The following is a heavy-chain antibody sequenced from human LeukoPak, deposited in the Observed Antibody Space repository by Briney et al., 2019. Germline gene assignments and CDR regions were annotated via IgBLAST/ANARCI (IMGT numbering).Heavy chain of an antibody. D-gene: IGHD3-3*01. CDR1: GGCISSGGYS. J-gene: IGHJ3*02. CDR3: RAYYDFWSGYNTLNPNDAFDI. CDR2: IYHSGST. V-gene: IGHV4-30-2*01. Sequence: PSQTLSLTCAVSGGCISSGGYSWSWIRQPPGKGLEWIGYIYHSGSTYYNPSLKSRVTISVDRSKNQFSLKLSSVTAADTAVYYCRAYYDFWSGYNTLNPNDAFDIWGQGTMVTVSS.